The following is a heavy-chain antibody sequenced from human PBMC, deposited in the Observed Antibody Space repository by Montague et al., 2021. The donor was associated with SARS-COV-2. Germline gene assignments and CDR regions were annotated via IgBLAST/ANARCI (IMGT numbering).Heavy chain of an antibody. D-gene: IGHD4-17*01. Sequence: SETLSLTCTVSGYSINSGYHWGWIRQPPGKGLEWIGSFYHGGSTYYNPSPKSRVTISGDTSKNQFSLKLSSVTAADTAVYYCARAAMSTVTKTDYWGQGTLVTVSS. CDR3: ARAAMSTVTKTDY. CDR1: GYSINSGYH. CDR2: FYHGGST. J-gene: IGHJ4*02. V-gene: IGHV4-38-2*02.